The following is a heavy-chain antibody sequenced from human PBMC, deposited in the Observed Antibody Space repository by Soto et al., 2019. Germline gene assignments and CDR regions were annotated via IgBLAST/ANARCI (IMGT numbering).Heavy chain of an antibody. V-gene: IGHV4-4*07. J-gene: IGHJ4*02. D-gene: IGHD3-10*01. CDR3: ARDPAEAIIGTGFDY. CDR1: GGAINNYY. CDR2: IYPGGIT. Sequence: QVQLQESGPRLVKPSETLSLTCTVSGGAINNYYWSWVRQPAGKGLEWIGRIYPGGITAYNPSLTGRVNLSVDTSKNQLSLKLTSVTAADTAVYYCARDPAEAIIGTGFDYWGQGTLVTVSS.